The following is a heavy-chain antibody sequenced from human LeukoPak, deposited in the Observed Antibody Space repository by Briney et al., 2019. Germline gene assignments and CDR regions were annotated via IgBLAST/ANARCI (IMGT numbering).Heavy chain of an antibody. V-gene: IGHV4-59*01. CDR1: GGPISTYY. CDR3: ARGVGELLSDFQH. CDR2: IYYSGST. D-gene: IGHD3-10*01. J-gene: IGHJ1*01. Sequence: PSETLSLTCTVSGGPISTYYWSWIRQPPRKGLERIGYIYYSGSTNYNPSLKSRVTLSVDTSKNQFSLKLSSVPAAGTAVYYCARGVGELLSDFQHWGQGTLVTVSS.